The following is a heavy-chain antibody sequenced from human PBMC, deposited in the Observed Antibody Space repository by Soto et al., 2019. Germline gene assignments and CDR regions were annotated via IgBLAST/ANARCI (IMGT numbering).Heavy chain of an antibody. V-gene: IGHV1-18*01. CDR2: ISAYNGNT. D-gene: IGHD3-22*01. CDR1: GYTFTSNG. CDR3: ERYNIYDSSGAFAY. Sequence: TPVKVSSKDSGYTFTSNGIRWVQHAPGQGLEWMGWISAYNGNTNYAQKLQGRVTMTTDTSTSKAYMELRSLRSDDTAVYYCERYNIYDSSGAFAYLGQGTLDTVSS. J-gene: IGHJ4*02.